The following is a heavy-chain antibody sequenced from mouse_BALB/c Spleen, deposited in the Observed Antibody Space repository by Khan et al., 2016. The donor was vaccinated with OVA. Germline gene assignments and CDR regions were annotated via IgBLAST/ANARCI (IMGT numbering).Heavy chain of an antibody. Sequence: VQLQQSGAELVKAGASVKMSCKASGYTFTSYWMHWVKQRPGQGLEWFAETNPTNGRTYYNEKFKSKATLTVDKSSSTAYMLLSGQTSEDSAVYYCARIKKIVATDFDNWGQGTTLTVSS. V-gene: IGHV1S81*02. D-gene: IGHD1-1*01. J-gene: IGHJ2*01. CDR2: TNPTNGRT. CDR1: GYTFTSYW. CDR3: ARIKKIVATDFDN.